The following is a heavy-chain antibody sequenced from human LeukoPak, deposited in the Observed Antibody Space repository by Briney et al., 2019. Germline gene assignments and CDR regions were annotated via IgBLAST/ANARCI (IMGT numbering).Heavy chain of an antibody. J-gene: IGHJ6*02. CDR3: ARDRTNGMDV. CDR2: ISVYNDHT. Sequence: ASVSVSCKASGYTYTSYGTSCVRQAPGQGLEWMGWISVYNDHTNYVQKLQGRVTMTTDTSTSTAYMELRSLRSDDTAVYYCARDRTNGMDVWGQGTTVTVSS. V-gene: IGHV1-18*01. CDR1: GYTYTSYG.